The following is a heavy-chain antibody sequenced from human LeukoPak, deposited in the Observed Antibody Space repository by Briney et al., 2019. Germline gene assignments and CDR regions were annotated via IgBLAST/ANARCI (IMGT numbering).Heavy chain of an antibody. CDR3: ARDEIVATTKANYYYYMDV. CDR1: GFTFSSYW. Sequence: GGSLRLSCAASGFTFSSYWMSWVRQAPGKGLEWVANIKQDGSEKYYVDSVKGRFTISRDNAKNSLHLQMNSLRAEDTAVYYCARDEIVATTKANYYYYMDVWGKGTTVTISS. D-gene: IGHD5-12*01. CDR2: IKQDGSEK. V-gene: IGHV3-7*01. J-gene: IGHJ6*03.